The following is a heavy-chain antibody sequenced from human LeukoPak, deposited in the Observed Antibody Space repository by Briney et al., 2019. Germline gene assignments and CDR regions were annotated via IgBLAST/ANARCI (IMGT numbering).Heavy chain of an antibody. J-gene: IGHJ4*02. D-gene: IGHD5-24*01. CDR1: GYSISNGYY. V-gene: IGHV4-38-2*02. CDR2: IYHSGSS. CDR3: ARGGMATIERAFDY. Sequence: SGTLSLTCTVSGYSISNGYYWGWIRQPPGKGLEWIGSIYHSGSSYYNPSLKSRVTISVDTSKNQFSLKLSSVTAADTAAYYCARGGMATIERAFDYWGQGTLVTVSS.